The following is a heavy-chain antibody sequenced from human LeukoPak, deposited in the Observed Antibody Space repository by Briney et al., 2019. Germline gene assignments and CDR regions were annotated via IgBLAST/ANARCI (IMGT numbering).Heavy chain of an antibody. CDR3: AHGFNYYDNHPIVPFDY. D-gene: IGHD3-22*01. V-gene: IGHV2-5*02. Sequence: SGPTLVKPTQTLTLTCTFSGFSLSTSGVGVCWIRQPPVKALQWLAFIYWDDDKRYSPSLKSRLTITKDTSKNQVVLTRTNMDPVDTATYYCAHGFNYYDNHPIVPFDYWGQGTLVSVSS. CDR1: GFSLSTSGVG. CDR2: IYWDDDK. J-gene: IGHJ4*02.